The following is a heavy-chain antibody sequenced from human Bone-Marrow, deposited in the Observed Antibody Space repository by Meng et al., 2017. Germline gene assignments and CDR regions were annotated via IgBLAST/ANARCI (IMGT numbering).Heavy chain of an antibody. V-gene: IGHV1-2*06. CDR2: INPNSGGT. CDR3: ARDSTSAYADS. CDR1: GGTFSSYA. J-gene: IGHJ4*02. D-gene: IGHD5-12*01. Sequence: QVQLVQSGAEVKKPGSSVKVSCKASGGTFSSYAISWVRQAPGQGLEWMGRINPNSGGTNYAQNFQGRVTMTRDTSISTVYMELSRLTSDDTAVYYCARDSTSAYADSWGQGTLVTVSS.